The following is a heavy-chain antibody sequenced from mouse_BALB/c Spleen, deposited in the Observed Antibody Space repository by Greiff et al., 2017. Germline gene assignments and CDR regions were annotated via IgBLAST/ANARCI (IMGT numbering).Heavy chain of an antibody. J-gene: IGHJ4*01. CDR2: IYPGNGDT. D-gene: IGHD1-1*01. Sequence: LQQPGAELVKPGASVKMSCKASGYTFTSYNMHWVKQTPGQGLEWIGAIYPGNGDTSYNQKFKGKATLTADKSSSTAYMQLSSLTSEDSAVYYCARCGLRYYAMDYWGQGTSVTVSS. CDR3: ARCGLRYYAMDY. CDR1: GYTFTSYN. V-gene: IGHV1-12*01.